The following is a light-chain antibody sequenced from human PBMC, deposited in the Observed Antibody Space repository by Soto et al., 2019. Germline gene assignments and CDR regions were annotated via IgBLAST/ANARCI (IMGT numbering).Light chain of an antibody. J-gene: IGKJ2*01. V-gene: IGKV1-17*01. Sequence: DIQMTQSPSSLSASVGDRVTIICRESQGIRNDLAWYQQNPGKAPKRLIYAASSLQSGGPSRWSGGGSVTEFSLTISSLQPEDFSTYYCLQHNGYPMYTFGQGTKLEIK. CDR3: LQHNGYPMYT. CDR1: QGIRND. CDR2: AAS.